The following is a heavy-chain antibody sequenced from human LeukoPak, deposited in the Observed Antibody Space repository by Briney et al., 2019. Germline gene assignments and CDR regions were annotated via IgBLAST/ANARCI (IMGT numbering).Heavy chain of an antibody. D-gene: IGHD4-17*01. CDR2: IYYSGST. Sequence: PSETLSLTCTVSGGSISSSSYYWGWIRQPPGKGLEWIGSIYYSGSTYYNPSLKSRVTISVDTSKNQFSLKLSSVTAADTAVYYCAKEVTGDYAGDRYYYYGMDVWGQGTTVTVSS. V-gene: IGHV4-39*07. CDR3: AKEVTGDYAGDRYYYYGMDV. CDR1: GGSISSSSYY. J-gene: IGHJ6*02.